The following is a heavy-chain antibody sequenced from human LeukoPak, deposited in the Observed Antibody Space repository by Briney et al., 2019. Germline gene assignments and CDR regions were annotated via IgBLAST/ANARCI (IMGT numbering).Heavy chain of an antibody. V-gene: IGHV3-30*03. Sequence: PGGSLRLSCAASGFTFSSYGMHWVRQAPGKGLEWVAVISYDGSNKYYADSVKGRLTISRDNSKNTLYLQMNSLRAEDTAVYYCASDLWFGDMGDYYYYGMDVWGQGTTVTVSS. CDR3: ASDLWFGDMGDYYYYGMDV. J-gene: IGHJ6*02. CDR1: GFTFSSYG. D-gene: IGHD3-10*01. CDR2: ISYDGSNK.